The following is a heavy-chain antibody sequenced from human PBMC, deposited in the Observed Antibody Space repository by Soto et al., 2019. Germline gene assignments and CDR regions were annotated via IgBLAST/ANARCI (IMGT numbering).Heavy chain of an antibody. CDR2: IYYSGST. CDR3: ATTLVTIRALFGFDF. CDR1: GGSISNYY. V-gene: IGHV4-59*08. Sequence: PSETLSLTCTVSGGSISNYYWSWIRQSPGKGLEWIGYIYYSGSTNYNPSLKSRVTISLDTSKNQFSLKLSSVTAADTAVYYCATTLVTIRALFGFDFWGQGNLVTVSS. J-gene: IGHJ4*02. D-gene: IGHD3-9*01.